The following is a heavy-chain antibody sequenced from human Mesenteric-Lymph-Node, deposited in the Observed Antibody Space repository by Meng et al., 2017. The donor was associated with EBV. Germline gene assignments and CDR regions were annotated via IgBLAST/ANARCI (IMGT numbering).Heavy chain of an antibody. Sequence: QVHLTESGPGLVKPSGTLSLTCAVSSDSISSTSYHWGWIRQPPGKGLEWIGSIYYSGTTYFNPSLESRVSISVDTSKKQFSLRLTSVTAADTAVYYCARQYGSSFDYWGQGTLVTVSS. CDR1: SDSISSTSYH. CDR3: ARQYGSSFDY. CDR2: IYYSGTT. D-gene: IGHD3-10*01. V-gene: IGHV4-39*01. J-gene: IGHJ4*02.